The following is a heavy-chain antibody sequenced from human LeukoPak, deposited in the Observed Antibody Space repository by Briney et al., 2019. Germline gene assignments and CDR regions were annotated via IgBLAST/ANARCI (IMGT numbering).Heavy chain of an antibody. V-gene: IGHV4-34*01. Sequence: SETLSLTCAVYGGSFRGYYWSWIRQPPGKGLEWIGEINHSGSTNYNPSLKSRVTISVDTSKNQFSLKLSSVTAADTAVYYCARDLTHYYYYGMDVWGQGTTVTVSS. CDR3: ARDLTHYYYYGMDV. J-gene: IGHJ6*02. CDR2: INHSGST. CDR1: GGSFRGYY.